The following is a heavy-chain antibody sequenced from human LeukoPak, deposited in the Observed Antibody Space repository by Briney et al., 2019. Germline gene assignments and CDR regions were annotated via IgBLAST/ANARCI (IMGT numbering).Heavy chain of an antibody. CDR2: ISGSGAST. V-gene: IGHV3-23*01. CDR3: ARQDCSGGSCYSIPFDY. CDR1: GFTFSNYA. Sequence: GGSLRLSCAASGFTFSNYAMNWVRQAPGKGLEWVSTISGSGASTFHADSVKGRFTISRDNSRNSLYLQMHSLRDEDTAVYYCARQDCSGGSCYSIPFDYWGQGTLVTVSS. D-gene: IGHD2-15*01. J-gene: IGHJ4*02.